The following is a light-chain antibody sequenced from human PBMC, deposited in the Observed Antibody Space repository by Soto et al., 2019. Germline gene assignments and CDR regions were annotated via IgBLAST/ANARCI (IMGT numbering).Light chain of an antibody. CDR2: KAS. CDR1: HTISSL. CDR3: QHYNSYSEA. J-gene: IGKJ1*01. V-gene: IGKV1-5*03. Sequence: DIQMTQSTSTLSGSVGDSVSITCRASHTISSLLAWYQQKPGKAPKLLIYKASTLKSGIPARFSGSGSGTEFTLTISSLQPDDFATYYCQHYNSYSEAFGQGTKVDIK.